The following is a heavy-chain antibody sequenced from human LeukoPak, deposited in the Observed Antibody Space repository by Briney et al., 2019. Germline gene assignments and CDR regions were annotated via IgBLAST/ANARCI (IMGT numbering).Heavy chain of an antibody. CDR3: ANSYYPRRNFDY. CDR2: IYSGGNT. Sequence: GGSLRLSCAAFGFNVSSNYMSWVRQAPGKGLEWVSVIYSGGNTYYADSVKGRFTIFRDKSKNTLYLQMNSLRAEDTAVYYCANSYYPRRNFDYWGQGTLVTVSS. CDR1: GFNVSSNY. V-gene: IGHV3-53*01. J-gene: IGHJ4*02. D-gene: IGHD3-22*01.